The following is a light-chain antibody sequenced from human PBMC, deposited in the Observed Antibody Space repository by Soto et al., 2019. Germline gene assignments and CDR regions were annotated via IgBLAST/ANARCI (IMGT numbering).Light chain of an antibody. CDR1: SSDVGGYNY. J-gene: IGLJ3*02. V-gene: IGLV2-14*01. Sequence: QSALTQPASVSGSPGQSITISCTGTSSDVGGYNYVSWYQQHPGKAPKLMIYEVSNRPSGVSNRFSGSKSGNTASLTISGLQAEDEADYYCSSYTSSSTLVFGGGTQRPS. CDR3: SSYTSSSTLV. CDR2: EVS.